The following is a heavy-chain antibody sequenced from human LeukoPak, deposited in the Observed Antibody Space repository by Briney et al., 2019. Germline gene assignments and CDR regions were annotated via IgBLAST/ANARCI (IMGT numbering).Heavy chain of an antibody. D-gene: IGHD2-21*02. V-gene: IGHV3-30*02. J-gene: IGHJ4*02. CDR3: ARVRAHIVVVTALDY. Sequence: PGGSLTLSCAASGFTFSDFGMHWVRQAPGKGLEWVTFIQYDGSNKYFADSVKGRFTISRDNSKNTLYLQMHSLRAEDMAVYCCARVRAHIVVVTALDYWGQGTLVTVSS. CDR2: IQYDGSNK. CDR1: GFTFSDFG.